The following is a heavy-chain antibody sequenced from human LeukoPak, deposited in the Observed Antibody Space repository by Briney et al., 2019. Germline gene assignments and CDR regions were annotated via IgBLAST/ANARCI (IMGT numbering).Heavy chain of an antibody. V-gene: IGHV1-2*02. CDR2: INPNSGGT. D-gene: IGHD3-10*01. Sequence: ASVKVSCKASGYTFTGYYMHWVRQAPGQGLEWMGWINPNSGGTNYAQKFQGRVTMTRDTSISTAYMELSRLRSDDTAVYYCATPVDYRDGAFDIWGQGTMVTVSS. CDR1: GYTFTGYY. J-gene: IGHJ3*02. CDR3: ATPVDYRDGAFDI.